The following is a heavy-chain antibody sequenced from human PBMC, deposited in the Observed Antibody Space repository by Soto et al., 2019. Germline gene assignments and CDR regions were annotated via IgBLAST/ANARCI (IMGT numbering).Heavy chain of an antibody. J-gene: IGHJ4*02. V-gene: IGHV3-30*18. CDR3: AKDLQPGSSSPGALFY. D-gene: IGHD6-6*01. CDR1: GFTFSSYG. Sequence: QVQRVESGGGVVQPGRSLRLSCAASGFTFSSYGTHWVRQAPGKGLEWVAVISYDGSNKYYADSVKGRFTISRDNSKNTLYLQMNSLRAEDTAVYYCAKDLQPGSSSPGALFYWGQGTLVTVSS. CDR2: ISYDGSNK.